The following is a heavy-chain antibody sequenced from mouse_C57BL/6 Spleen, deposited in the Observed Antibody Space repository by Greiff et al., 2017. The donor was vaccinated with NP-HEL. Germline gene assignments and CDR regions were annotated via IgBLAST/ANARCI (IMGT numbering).Heavy chain of an antibody. J-gene: IGHJ4*01. D-gene: IGHD2-4*01. Sequence: VKLMESGPELVKPGASVKISCKASGYAFSSSWMNWVKQRPGKGLEWIGRIYPGDGDTNYNGKFKGKATLTADKSSSTAYMQLSSLTSEDSAVYFCARTSYDYGLDYWGQGTSVTVSS. CDR2: IYPGDGDT. V-gene: IGHV1-82*01. CDR3: ARTSYDYGLDY. CDR1: GYAFSSSW.